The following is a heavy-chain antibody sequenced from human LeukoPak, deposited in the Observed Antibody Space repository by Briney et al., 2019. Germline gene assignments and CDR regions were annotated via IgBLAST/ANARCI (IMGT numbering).Heavy chain of an antibody. Sequence: PGGSLRLSCAASGFTFSNAWMSWVRQAPGKGLEWVGRIKSKTDGGTTDYAAPVKGRFTISRDDSKNTLYLQMNSLKTEDTAVYYCTTEGGDYDTLTGYFEYFDYWGQGTLVTVSS. CDR1: GFTFSNAW. CDR2: IKSKTDGGTT. J-gene: IGHJ4*02. D-gene: IGHD3-9*01. CDR3: TTEGGDYDTLTGYFEYFDY. V-gene: IGHV3-15*01.